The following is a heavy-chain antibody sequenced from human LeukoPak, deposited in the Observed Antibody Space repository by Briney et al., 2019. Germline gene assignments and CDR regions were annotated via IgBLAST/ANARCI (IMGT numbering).Heavy chain of an antibody. Sequence: PGGSLRLSCAASGFTFSSYAMSWVRQAPGKGLEWVSAISGSGGSTYYADSVKGRFTISRDNSKNTLYLQMNSLRAEDTAVYYCAKRIHGYFDWLLFDFDYWGQGTLVTVSS. J-gene: IGHJ4*02. V-gene: IGHV3-23*01. D-gene: IGHD3-9*01. CDR2: ISGSGGST. CDR3: AKRIHGYFDWLLFDFDY. CDR1: GFTFSSYA.